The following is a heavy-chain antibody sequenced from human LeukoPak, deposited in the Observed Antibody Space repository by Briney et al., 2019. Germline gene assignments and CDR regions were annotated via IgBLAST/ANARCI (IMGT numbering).Heavy chain of an antibody. Sequence: GGSLRISCGASGFTFSSYSMDWVRQAPGKGLEWVSSISSSSYIYYADSVKGRFTISRDNAKNSLYLQMNSLRAEDTAVYYCARDQKYSGYDWHDAFDIWGQGTMVTVSS. J-gene: IGHJ3*02. CDR1: GFTFSSYS. CDR2: ISSSSYI. D-gene: IGHD5-12*01. V-gene: IGHV3-21*01. CDR3: ARDQKYSGYDWHDAFDI.